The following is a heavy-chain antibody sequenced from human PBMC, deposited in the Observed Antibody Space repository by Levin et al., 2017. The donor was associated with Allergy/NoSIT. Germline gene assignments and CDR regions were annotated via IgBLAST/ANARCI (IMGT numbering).Heavy chain of an antibody. Sequence: GGSLRLSCAVSGLTFSTAWMSWVRQAPGKGREWVAKIKPDESGKYYVDSVKGRFTISRDNAKNSLYLQMNSLRAEDTAVYYCARDFWNAYDYWGQGALVTVSS. D-gene: IGHD3-3*01. CDR1: GLTFSTAW. J-gene: IGHJ4*02. CDR3: ARDFWNAYDY. V-gene: IGHV3-7*01. CDR2: IKPDESGK.